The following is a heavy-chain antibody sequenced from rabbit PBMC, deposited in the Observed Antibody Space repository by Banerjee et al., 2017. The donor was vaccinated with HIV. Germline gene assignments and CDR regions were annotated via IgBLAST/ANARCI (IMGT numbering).Heavy chain of an antibody. D-gene: IGHD4-1*01. V-gene: IGHV1S45*01. CDR3: ARAYDSGWGGDNL. Sequence: PGGSLTLTCTASGFSFSSSYWICWVRQAPGKGLEWIGCIDTGSGSTYYASWAKGRFTISKASWTTVTLQMTSLTAADTATYFCARAYDSGWGGDNLWGPVSMV. J-gene: IGHJ4*01. CDR2: IDTGSGST. CDR1: GFSFSSSYW.